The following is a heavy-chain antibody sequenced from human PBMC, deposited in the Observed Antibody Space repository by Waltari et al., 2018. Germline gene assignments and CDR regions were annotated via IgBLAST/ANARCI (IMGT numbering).Heavy chain of an antibody. Sequence: VHLLESGGGLVQPGGSLRLSCAASGFTFRRYAMNWVRQAPGKGLEWIGEMYHSGTTNYNPLLKSRVTMSLDRAKNQFSLKLSSVTAADTAVYYCVRDNRWAEDGFRYFQFWGQGTLVTVSS. CDR1: GFTFRRYAM. J-gene: IGHJ1*01. V-gene: IGHV4-4*02. CDR2: MYHSGTT. D-gene: IGHD5-12*01. CDR3: VRDNRWAEDGFRYFQF.